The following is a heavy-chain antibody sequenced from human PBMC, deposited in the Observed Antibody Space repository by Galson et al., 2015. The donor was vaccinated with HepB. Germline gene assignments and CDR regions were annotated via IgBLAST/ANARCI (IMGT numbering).Heavy chain of an antibody. CDR2: VYYSGST. J-gene: IGHJ4*02. Sequence: IGSVYYSGSTYYNPSLRGRLTISEGMSKNRFSLKLSSVTAADTAIYYCARGSEDNYGSFDYWGQGTLVTVSS. CDR3: ARGSEDNYGSFDY. D-gene: IGHD3-10*01. V-gene: IGHV4-31*02.